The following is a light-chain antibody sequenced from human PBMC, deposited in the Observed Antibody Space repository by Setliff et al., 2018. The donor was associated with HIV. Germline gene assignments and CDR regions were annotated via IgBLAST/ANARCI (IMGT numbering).Light chain of an antibody. J-gene: IGLJ1*01. CDR3: SSYTTSSTPYV. CDR1: SSDVGGYNY. V-gene: IGLV2-14*01. CDR2: EVS. Sequence: QSVLTQPASVSGSPGQSITISCTGTSSDVGGYNYVSWYQQHPGKAPKLMIYEVSNLPSGVSNRFSGSKSGNTASLTISGLQAEDEADYYCSSYTTSSTPYVFGTGTKVTVL.